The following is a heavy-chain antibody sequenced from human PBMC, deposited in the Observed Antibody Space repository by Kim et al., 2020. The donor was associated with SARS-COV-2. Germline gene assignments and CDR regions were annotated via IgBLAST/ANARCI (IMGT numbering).Heavy chain of an antibody. V-gene: IGHV4-34*01. Sequence: SETLSLTCAVYGVSFSGYYWSWIRQPPGKGLEWIGEINHSGDTNYIPSLKSRVTISLDTPKKQFSLKLSSVTAADTAVYYCARNPGGTSGGDYWGQGTLV. CDR1: GVSFSGYY. J-gene: IGHJ4*02. CDR3: ARNPGGTSGGDY. D-gene: IGHD1-26*01. CDR2: INHSGDT.